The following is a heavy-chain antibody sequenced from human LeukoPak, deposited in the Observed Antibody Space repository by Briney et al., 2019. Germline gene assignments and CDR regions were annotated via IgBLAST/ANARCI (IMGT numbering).Heavy chain of an antibody. CDR3: ATGRRGRIFGVRYYMDV. V-gene: IGHV1-8*03. CDR1: GYTFTSYD. CDR2: MNPNSGNT. Sequence: GASVKVSCKASGYTFTSYDINWVRQATGQGLEWMGWMNPNSGNTGYAQKFQGRVTITRNTSISTAYMELSSLRSEDTAVYYCATGRRGRIFGVRYYMDVWGKGTTVTVSS. D-gene: IGHD3-3*01. J-gene: IGHJ6*03.